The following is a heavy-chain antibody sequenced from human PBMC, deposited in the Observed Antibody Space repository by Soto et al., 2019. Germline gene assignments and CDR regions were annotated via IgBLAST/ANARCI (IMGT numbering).Heavy chain of an antibody. V-gene: IGHV3-20*04. CDR1: GFTFDDYG. D-gene: IGHD4-17*01. Sequence: GGSLRLSCAASGFTFDDYGMSWVRQAPGKGPEWVSAINWSGGSTYYADSVKGRFTISRDNSKNTLYLQMNSLRAEDTAVYYCARDLYGDYRRVDVDYWGQGTLVTVSS. CDR3: ARDLYGDYRRVDVDY. J-gene: IGHJ4*02. CDR2: INWSGGST.